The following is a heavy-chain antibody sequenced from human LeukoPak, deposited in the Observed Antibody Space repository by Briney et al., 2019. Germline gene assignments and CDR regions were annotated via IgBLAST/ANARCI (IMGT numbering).Heavy chain of an antibody. J-gene: IGHJ6*04. D-gene: IGHD6-6*01. Sequence: PGGSLRLSCAASGFTFSSYAMHWVRQAPGKGLEWVAFIRYDGSNKYYADSVKGRLTISRDNSKNTLYLQMNSLRAEDTAVYYCAKDPIPHYSSSPVDVWGKGTTVTVSS. CDR2: IRYDGSNK. CDR1: GFTFSSYA. V-gene: IGHV3-30*02. CDR3: AKDPIPHYSSSPVDV.